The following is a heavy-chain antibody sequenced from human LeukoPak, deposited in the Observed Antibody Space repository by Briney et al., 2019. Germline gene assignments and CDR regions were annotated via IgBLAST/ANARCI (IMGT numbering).Heavy chain of an antibody. CDR1: GGSISSGGYY. CDR3: ARIAAAGLLYYYYMDV. J-gene: IGHJ6*03. V-gene: IGHV4-30-2*01. CDR2: IYHSGST. Sequence: SQTLSLTCTVSGGSISSGGYYWSWIRQPPRKGLEWIGYIYHSGSTYYNPSLKSRVTISVDRSKNQFSLKLSSVTAADTAVYYCARIAAAGLLYYYYMDVWGKGTTVTVSS. D-gene: IGHD6-13*01.